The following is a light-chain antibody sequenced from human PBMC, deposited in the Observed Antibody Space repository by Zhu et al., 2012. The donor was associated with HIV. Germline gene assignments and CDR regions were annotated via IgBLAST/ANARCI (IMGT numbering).Light chain of an antibody. CDR3: QQRGNSLT. J-gene: IGKJ4*01. CDR2: DTS. V-gene: IGKV3-11*01. CDR1: QSIGGY. Sequence: EIVLTQSPATLSLSPGERATLSCGASQSIGGYLAWYQQKPGQPPRLLIYDTSNRATGISARFSGSGSGTDFTLTISSLEPEDFGIYYCQQRGNSLTFGGGSKVEMK.